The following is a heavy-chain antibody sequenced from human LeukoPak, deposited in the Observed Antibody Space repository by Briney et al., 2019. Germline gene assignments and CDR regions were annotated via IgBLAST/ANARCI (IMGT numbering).Heavy chain of an antibody. D-gene: IGHD3-10*01. CDR3: TTGAGRGY. Sequence: GGSLRLSCAASGFTFSYAGMNWVRQAPGKGLEWVGRIKRITDGGTIDYAAPVKGRFTISRDDSKNTLYLQMNSLKTEDTAVYYCTTGAGRGYWGQGTLVTVSS. CDR1: GFTFSYAG. CDR2: IKRITDGGTI. J-gene: IGHJ4*02. V-gene: IGHV3-15*07.